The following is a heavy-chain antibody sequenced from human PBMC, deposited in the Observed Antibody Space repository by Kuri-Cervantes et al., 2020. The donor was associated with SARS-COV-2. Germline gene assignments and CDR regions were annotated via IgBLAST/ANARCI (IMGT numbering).Heavy chain of an antibody. CDR3: ARVGCSSTSCPKIKRYYYYMDV. CDR2: ISSSGSTI. CDR1: GFTFSDYY. D-gene: IGHD2-2*01. Sequence: GGSLRLSCAASGFTFSDYYMSWIRQAPGKGLEWVSYISSSGSTIYYADSVKGRFTISRDNAKNSLYLQMNSLRAEDTAVYYCARVGCSSTSCPKIKRYYYYMDVWGKGTTVTVSS. J-gene: IGHJ6*03. V-gene: IGHV3-11*04.